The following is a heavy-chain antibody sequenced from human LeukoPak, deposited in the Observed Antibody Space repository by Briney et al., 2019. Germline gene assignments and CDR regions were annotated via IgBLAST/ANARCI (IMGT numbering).Heavy chain of an antibody. CDR3: SRAPPRYRPGYYFDY. CDR1: GYTLTELS. D-gene: IGHD1-1*01. V-gene: IGHV1-24*01. Sequence: ASVKVSCKVSGYTLTELSMHWVRQAPGKGLEWMGGFDPEDGETIYAQKFQGGVTMTEDTSTDTAYMELSSLRSEDTAVYYCSRAPPRYRPGYYFDYWGQGTLVTVSS. J-gene: IGHJ4*02. CDR2: FDPEDGET.